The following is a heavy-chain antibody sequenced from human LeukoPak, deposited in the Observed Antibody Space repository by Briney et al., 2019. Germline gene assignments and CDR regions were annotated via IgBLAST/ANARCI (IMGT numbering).Heavy chain of an antibody. Sequence: SETLSLTCTVSGYSISSGYYWGWIRQPPGKGLEWIGSIYHSGRTYYNPSLKSRVTISVDTSKSQFSLKLSSVTAADTAVYYCARSGQRIGWFDPWGQGTLVTVSS. CDR2: IYHSGRT. V-gene: IGHV4-38-2*02. J-gene: IGHJ5*02. CDR3: ARSGQRIGWFDP. D-gene: IGHD1-26*01. CDR1: GYSISSGYY.